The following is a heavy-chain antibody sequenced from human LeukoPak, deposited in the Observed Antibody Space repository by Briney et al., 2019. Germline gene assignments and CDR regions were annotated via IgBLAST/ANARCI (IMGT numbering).Heavy chain of an antibody. Sequence: ASVKVSCKASGYTFIGFYVHWLRQAPGQGPEWMAWINPNSGDTQYSQRFEGRVTMTRDTSIDTAYLELSRLRSDDTAVYYCAVDWYDSSGYGTFDYWGQGTLVTVSS. CDR1: GYTFIGFY. CDR2: INPNSGDT. J-gene: IGHJ4*02. CDR3: AVDWYDSSGYGTFDY. D-gene: IGHD3-22*01. V-gene: IGHV1-2*02.